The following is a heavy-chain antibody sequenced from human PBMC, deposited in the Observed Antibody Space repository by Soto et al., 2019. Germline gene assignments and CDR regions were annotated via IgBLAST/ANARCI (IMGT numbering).Heavy chain of an antibody. CDR3: ARDGSSGYRPPALDY. CDR2: IIPIFGTA. Sequence: SVKVSCKASGGTFSSYAISWVRQAPGQGLEWMGGIIPIFGTANYAQKFQGRVTITADKSTSTAYMELSSLRSEDTAVYYCARDGSSGYRPPALDYWGQGTLVTVSS. V-gene: IGHV1-69*06. CDR1: GGTFSSYA. J-gene: IGHJ4*02. D-gene: IGHD3-22*01.